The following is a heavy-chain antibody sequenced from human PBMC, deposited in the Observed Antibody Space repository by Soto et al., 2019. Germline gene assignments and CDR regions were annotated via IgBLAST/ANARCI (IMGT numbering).Heavy chain of an antibody. CDR2: IYRTGST. CDR1: GGSFTSNNW. J-gene: IGHJ4*02. CDR3: ASRDPGTSVDY. D-gene: IGHD1-7*01. Sequence: PSETLSLTWAVSGGSFTSNNWWTWVRQPPGQGLEWIGEIYRTGSTNYNPSLKSRVTISLDKSENQFSLKVTSLTAADTAVYYCASRDPGTSVDYWGQGTLVIVSS. V-gene: IGHV4-4*02.